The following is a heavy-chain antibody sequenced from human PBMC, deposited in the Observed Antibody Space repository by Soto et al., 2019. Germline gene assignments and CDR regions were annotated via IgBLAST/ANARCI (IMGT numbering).Heavy chain of an antibody. D-gene: IGHD3-22*01. CDR1: GYTFTSYD. V-gene: IGHV1-8*01. Sequence: VKVSCKASGYTFTSYDINWVRQATGQGLEWMGWMNPNSGNTGYAQKFQGRVTMTRNTSISTAYMELSSLRSEDTAVYYCARGRFLYYYGSSGYPYYFDYWGQGTLVTVSS. CDR3: ARGRFLYYYGSSGYPYYFDY. CDR2: MNPNSGNT. J-gene: IGHJ4*02.